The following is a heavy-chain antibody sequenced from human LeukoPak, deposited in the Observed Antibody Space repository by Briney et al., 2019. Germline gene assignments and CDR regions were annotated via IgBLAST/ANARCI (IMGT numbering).Heavy chain of an antibody. CDR3: ARHVAVAGTYDY. J-gene: IGHJ4*02. D-gene: IGHD6-19*01. Sequence: GESLKISCKVSGYILTNNWIGWVRQVPGKGLEWMGLIYPGYSDAKYSPSFQGQVTFSVDKSISTAYLQWSSLKASDTAIYYCARHVAVAGTYDYWGQGTLVTVSS. CDR2: IYPGYSDA. CDR1: GYILTNNW. V-gene: IGHV5-51*01.